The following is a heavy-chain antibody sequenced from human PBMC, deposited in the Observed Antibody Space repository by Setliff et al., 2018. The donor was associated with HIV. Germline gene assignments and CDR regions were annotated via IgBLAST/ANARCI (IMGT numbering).Heavy chain of an antibody. CDR3: AKGGYYFGSGSPPDYMDV. V-gene: IGHV3-23*01. CDR2: ISGSEYTT. J-gene: IGHJ6*03. CDR1: GFTFSNSM. D-gene: IGHD3-10*01. Sequence: GGSLRLSCAASGFTFSNSMMGWVRQAPGKGLEWVSAISGSEYTTFYADSVKGRFTISRDISKNTLYLQMNSLRAEDTAVYYCAKGGYYFGSGSPPDYMDVWSKGTTVTVSS.